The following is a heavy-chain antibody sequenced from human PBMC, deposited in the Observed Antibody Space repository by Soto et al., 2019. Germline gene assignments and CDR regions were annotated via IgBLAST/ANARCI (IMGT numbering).Heavy chain of an antibody. J-gene: IGHJ6*03. CDR1: GFTFDDFS. CDR2: ITWTSGTI. CDR3: AKGVELDYMDV. Sequence: SGFTFDDFSMHWVRQRPGKGLEWVSTITWTSGTIGYADSVNGRFTISRDNAKNSLYLQMNSLIAVVSALYYCAKGVELDYMDVWGKGTTVTVSS. V-gene: IGHV3-9*01. D-gene: IGHD1-7*01.